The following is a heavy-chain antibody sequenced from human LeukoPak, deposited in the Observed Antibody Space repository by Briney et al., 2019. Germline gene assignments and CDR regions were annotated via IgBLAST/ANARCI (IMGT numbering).Heavy chain of an antibody. CDR3: ARVLRDGYNYLDY. J-gene: IGHJ4*02. CDR1: GFPFSTYA. CDR2: ISSSGSTI. Sequence: GGSLRLSCAASGFPFSTYAMNWVRQAPGKGLEWVSYISSSGSTIYYADSVKGRFTISRDNAKNSLYLQMNSLRAEDTAVYYCARVLRDGYNYLDYWGQGTLVTVSS. D-gene: IGHD5-24*01. V-gene: IGHV3-48*04.